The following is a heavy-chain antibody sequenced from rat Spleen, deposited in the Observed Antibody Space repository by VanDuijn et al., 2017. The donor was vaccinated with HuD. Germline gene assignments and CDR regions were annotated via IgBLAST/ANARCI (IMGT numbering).Heavy chain of an antibody. CDR3: ARRHYGYTDYFDY. J-gene: IGHJ2*01. CDR1: GFTFSNYG. D-gene: IGHD1-9*01. CDR2: LSYDGTTT. Sequence: EVQLVESGGGLVQPGRSLKLSCAASGFTFSNYGMAWVRQAPTKGLEWVATLSYDGTTTYYRDSVKGRFSISRDIAKSTLYLQMYSLRSEDTATYYCARRHYGYTDYFDYWGQGVMVTVSS. V-gene: IGHV5-29*01.